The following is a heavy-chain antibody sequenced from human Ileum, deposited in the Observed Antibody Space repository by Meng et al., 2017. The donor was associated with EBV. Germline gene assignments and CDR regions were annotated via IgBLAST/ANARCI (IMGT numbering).Heavy chain of an antibody. J-gene: IGHJ4*02. D-gene: IGHD6-19*01. CDR3: ARRGYSSGWYAYDY. Sequence: QEWGPGLGKPSETLSLTCTVSGGSISSSDYYWGWIRQPPGKGLEWIGSLYFSGSTYSNPSLESRVTISVDTSNNQFSLKLSSVTAADTAVYYCARRGYSSGWYAYDYWGQGTLVTVSS. CDR2: LYFSGST. CDR1: GGSISSSDYY. V-gene: IGHV4-39*01.